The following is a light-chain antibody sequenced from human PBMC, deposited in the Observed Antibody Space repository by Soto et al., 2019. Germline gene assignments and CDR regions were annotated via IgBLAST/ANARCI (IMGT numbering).Light chain of an antibody. CDR1: SSDVGGYNY. J-gene: IGLJ1*01. CDR2: EVS. V-gene: IGLV2-14*01. CDR3: SSYTSSSTYV. Sequence: QSALTKPASVSASPGQSITISCTGTSSDVGGYNYVSWYQQHPGKAPKLMIFEVSNRPSGVSNRFSGSKSGNTASLTISGLQAEDEAEYYCSSYTSSSTYVFGTGTKVTVL.